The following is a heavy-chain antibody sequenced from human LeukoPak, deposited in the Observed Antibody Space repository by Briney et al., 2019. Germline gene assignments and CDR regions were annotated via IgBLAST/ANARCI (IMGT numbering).Heavy chain of an antibody. J-gene: IGHJ6*03. V-gene: IGHV4-34*01. Sequence: SETLSLTCAVYGGSFSGYYWSWIHQPPGKGLEWIGEINHSGSTNYNPSLKSRVTISVDTSKNQFSLKLSSVTAADTAVYYCARGPLGSGRSPYYYYMDVWGKGTTVTVSS. CDR1: GGSFSGYY. CDR2: INHSGST. CDR3: ARGPLGSGRSPYYYYMDV. D-gene: IGHD6-19*01.